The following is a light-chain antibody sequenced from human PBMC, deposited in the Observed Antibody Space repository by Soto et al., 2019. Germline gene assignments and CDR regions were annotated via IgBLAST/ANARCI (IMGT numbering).Light chain of an antibody. CDR2: GAS. Sequence: EIVLTQSPGTLSLSPGERATLSCRAVQSVSSSYLAWYQQKPGQAPRLLIYGASSRATGIPARFSGSGSGTEFNLTISSLQSEDFGVYYCQQYNNWPRATFGGGTKVDIK. CDR1: QSVSSSY. J-gene: IGKJ4*01. V-gene: IGKV3D-15*01. CDR3: QQYNNWPRAT.